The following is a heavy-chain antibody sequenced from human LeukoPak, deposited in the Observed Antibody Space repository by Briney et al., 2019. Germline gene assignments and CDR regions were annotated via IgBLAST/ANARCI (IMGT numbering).Heavy chain of an antibody. CDR3: ARENIVATRPGEADSSGLGSFFDY. CDR1: GYTFTSYY. CDR2: INPRGGST. D-gene: IGHD5-12*01. J-gene: IGHJ4*02. V-gene: IGHV1-46*01. Sequence: GASVKVSCKASGYTFTSYYMHWVRQAPGQGLEWMGIINPRGGSTSYAQKFQGRVTMTRDTSTSTVYMELSSLRSEDTAVYYCARENIVATRPGEADSSGLGSFFDYWGQGTLVTVSS.